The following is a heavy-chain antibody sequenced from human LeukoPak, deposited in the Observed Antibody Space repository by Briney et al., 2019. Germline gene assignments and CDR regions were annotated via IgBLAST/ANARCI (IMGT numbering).Heavy chain of an antibody. CDR3: ARLLSSWYYFAY. CDR2: IYPGDSDT. V-gene: IGHV5-51*01. D-gene: IGHD2-8*02. J-gene: IGHJ4*02. Sequence: GESLKISCKGSGYSFTNYWVGWVRQIPGKGLEWMGIIYPGDSDTRYSPSFQGQVTISVDKSISTAYLQSSSLKDSDTAMYFCARLLSSWYYFAYWGQGTLVSVSS. CDR1: GYSFTNYW.